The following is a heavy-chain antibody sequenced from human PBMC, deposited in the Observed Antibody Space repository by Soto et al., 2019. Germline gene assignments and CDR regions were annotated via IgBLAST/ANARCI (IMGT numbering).Heavy chain of an antibody. CDR1: GFTFSSYA. Sequence: GGSLRLSCAASGFTFSSYAMSWVRQAPGKGLEWVSAISGSGGSTYYADSVKGRFTISRDNSKNTLYLQMNSLRAEDTAVYYCALGNIVVVPAAPSGYDWDYWGQGTLVTVSS. CDR3: ALGNIVVVPAAPSGYDWDY. J-gene: IGHJ4*02. CDR2: ISGSGGST. D-gene: IGHD2-2*01. V-gene: IGHV3-23*01.